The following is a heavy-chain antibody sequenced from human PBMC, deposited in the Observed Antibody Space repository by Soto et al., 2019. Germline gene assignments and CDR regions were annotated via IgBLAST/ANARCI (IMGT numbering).Heavy chain of an antibody. Sequence: GESLKISCKGSGYSFTSNWIGWVRQLPGKGLEWMGIIYPGDSDTRYSPSFQGQVTISADKSISTAYLQWSSLKASDSAIYYCARTAAAGKYYYGMDVWGQGTTVTVSS. CDR2: IYPGDSDT. CDR3: ARTAAAGKYYYGMDV. D-gene: IGHD6-13*01. J-gene: IGHJ6*02. CDR1: GYSFTSNW. V-gene: IGHV5-51*01.